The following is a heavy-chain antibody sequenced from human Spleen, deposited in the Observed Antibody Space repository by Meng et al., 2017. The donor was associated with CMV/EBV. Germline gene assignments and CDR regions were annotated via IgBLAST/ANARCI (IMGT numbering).Heavy chain of an antibody. CDR1: GFTFSDYW. D-gene: IGHD3/OR15-3a*01. J-gene: IGHJ4*02. V-gene: IGHV3-74*01. CDR2: VDYDVASI. CDR3: AQWTGRGYYFDH. Sequence: GGSLRLSCAASGFTFSDYWMHWVRQVPGKGLVWVSRVDYDVASISYADTVKGRFTISRDNARNTLYLQMNSLRAEDTAVYYCAQWTGRGYYFDHWGQGTLVTVSS.